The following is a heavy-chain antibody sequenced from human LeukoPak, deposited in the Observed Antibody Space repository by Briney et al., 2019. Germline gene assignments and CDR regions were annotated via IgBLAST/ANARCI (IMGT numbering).Heavy chain of an antibody. CDR3: ARDSGGGGYSYGLDV. D-gene: IGHD5-18*01. Sequence: SETLSLTCTVSGGSISSYYWSWIRQPAGKGLEWIGRIYTSGSTNYNPSLKSRGTMSVDTSKNQFSLKLSSVTAADPAVYYCARDSGGGGYSYGLDVWGKGTTATVSS. CDR2: IYTSGST. J-gene: IGHJ6*04. V-gene: IGHV4-4*07. CDR1: GGSISSYY.